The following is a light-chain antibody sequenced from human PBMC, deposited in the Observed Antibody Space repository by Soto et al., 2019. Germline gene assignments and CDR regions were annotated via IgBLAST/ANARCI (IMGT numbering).Light chain of an antibody. CDR3: VLYMGSGIPPV. CDR1: SGPVSTNYY. Sequence: QTVVTQEPSFSLSPGGPFTLTCGLSSGPVSTNYYPSWYQQTPGQSPRTLIYSTDIRSSGVPDRFSGSILGNKAALTITGAQADDESGYFCVLYMGSGIPPVFGGGTKLTVL. V-gene: IGLV8-61*01. J-gene: IGLJ3*02. CDR2: STD.